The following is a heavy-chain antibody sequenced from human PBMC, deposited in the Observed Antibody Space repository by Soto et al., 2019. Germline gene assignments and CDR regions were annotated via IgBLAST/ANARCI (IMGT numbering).Heavy chain of an antibody. D-gene: IGHD5-18*01. CDR1: GGSISGYY. V-gene: IGHV4-59*01. Sequence: KTSETLSLTCSVSGGSISGYYWSWIRQSPGKGLEWIGYIYYGGSTRHNPSLDSRVTVSADTSKNQISLRLTSVTAADTAVYYCARSGNSNGLVFDYWGQGILVTVSS. CDR3: ARSGNSNGLVFDY. J-gene: IGHJ4*02. CDR2: IYYGGST.